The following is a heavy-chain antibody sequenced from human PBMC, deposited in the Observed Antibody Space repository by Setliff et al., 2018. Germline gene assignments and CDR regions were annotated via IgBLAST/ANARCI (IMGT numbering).Heavy chain of an antibody. Sequence: ASVKVSCKASGYTFTSYGISWVRQAPGHGLEWMGWISAYNGNTNYAQKLQGRVTVTTDTSTSTVYMELRSLRSDDTAVYYCARAPRYYYDNTGYRSFDYWGQGTLVTVSS. V-gene: IGHV1-18*01. CDR2: ISAYNGNT. D-gene: IGHD3-22*01. J-gene: IGHJ4*02. CDR1: GYTFTSYG. CDR3: ARAPRYYYDNTGYRSFDY.